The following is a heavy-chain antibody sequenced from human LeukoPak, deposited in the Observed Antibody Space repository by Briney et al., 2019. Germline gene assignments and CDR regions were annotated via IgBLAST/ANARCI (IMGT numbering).Heavy chain of an antibody. CDR1: GGTFTNLA. J-gene: IGHJ4*02. CDR2: IIPTTGLA. CDR3: ARAPPRVDGYILYY. D-gene: IGHD5-24*01. V-gene: IGHV1-69*04. Sequence: SVKVSYKASGGTFTNLAINWVRQAPGQGLEWMGRIIPTTGLASYAQKFQGRVTITANKSTSTAYMELSSLRSEDTAVYYCARAPPRVDGYILYYWGQGTLVTVPS.